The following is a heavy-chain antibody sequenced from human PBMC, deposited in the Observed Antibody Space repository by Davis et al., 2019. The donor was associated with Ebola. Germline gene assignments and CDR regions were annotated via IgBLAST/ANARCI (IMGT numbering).Heavy chain of an antibody. CDR2: IIPILGIA. D-gene: IGHD2-8*01. Sequence: SVKVSCKASGYTFTSYYMHWVRQAPGQGLEWMGRIIPILGIANYAQKFQGRVTITADKSTSTAYMELSSLRSEDTAVYYCAVEGYCTSGVCLRGGAFDYWGQGTLVTVSS. V-gene: IGHV1-69*02. CDR1: GYTFTSYY. CDR3: AVEGYCTSGVCLRGGAFDY. J-gene: IGHJ4*02.